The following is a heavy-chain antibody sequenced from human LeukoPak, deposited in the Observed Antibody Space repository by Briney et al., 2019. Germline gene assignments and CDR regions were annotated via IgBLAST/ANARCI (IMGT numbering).Heavy chain of an antibody. J-gene: IGHJ5*02. V-gene: IGHV1-69*04. CDR1: GGTFSSYA. Sequence: ASVKVSCKASGGTFSSYAISWVRQAPGQGLEWMGRIIPILGIANYAQKFQGRVTITADKSTSTAYMELSSLRSEDTAVYYRARVGYSSTWFDPWGQGTLVTVSS. CDR3: ARVGYSSTWFDP. CDR2: IIPILGIA. D-gene: IGHD6-13*01.